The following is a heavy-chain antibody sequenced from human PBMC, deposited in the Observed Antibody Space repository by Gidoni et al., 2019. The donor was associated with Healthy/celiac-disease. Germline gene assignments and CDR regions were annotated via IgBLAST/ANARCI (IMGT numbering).Heavy chain of an antibody. Sequence: QVQLQQWGAGLLKPSETLALTCAVYGGSFSGYYWSWIRQPPGKGLELIGEINHSGSTNYNPSLTSRVTISVDTSKNQFSLKLSSVTAADTAVYYCASGGRGTGIDYWGQGTLVTVSS. V-gene: IGHV4-34*01. J-gene: IGHJ4*02. CDR3: ASGGRGTGIDY. CDR2: INHSGST. CDR1: GGSFSGYY. D-gene: IGHD1-1*01.